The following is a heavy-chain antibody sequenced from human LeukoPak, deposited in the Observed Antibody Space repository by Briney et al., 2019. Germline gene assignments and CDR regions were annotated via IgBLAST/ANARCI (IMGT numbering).Heavy chain of an antibody. J-gene: IGHJ4*02. D-gene: IGHD3-16*02. CDR2: ISGSGGST. V-gene: IGHV3-23*01. CDR1: GFTFSSYA. Sequence: PGGSLRLSCAASGFTFSSYAMSWVRQAPGKGREWVSAISGSGGSTYYADSVKGRFTIPRHNSKNTVYLQMNSLRAEDTAVYYCAKGGSYRSQPYFDSWGQGTPVTVSS. CDR3: AKGGSYRSQPYFDS.